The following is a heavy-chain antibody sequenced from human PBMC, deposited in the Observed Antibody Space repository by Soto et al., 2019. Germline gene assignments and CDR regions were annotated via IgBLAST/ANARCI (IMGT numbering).Heavy chain of an antibody. Sequence: QVQLQESGPGLVKPSQTLSLTCTVSGGSISSGGYYWSWIRQHPGKGREWIGYIYYSGNTYYNPSLRSSITISLDTSKNQFAPKLSSVTAADTDVYYCARAGDYDILTGYYTGGWFDPWGQGTLVTVSS. CDR2: IYYSGNT. D-gene: IGHD3-9*01. CDR1: GGSISSGGYY. J-gene: IGHJ5*02. V-gene: IGHV4-31*01. CDR3: ARAGDYDILTGYYTGGWFDP.